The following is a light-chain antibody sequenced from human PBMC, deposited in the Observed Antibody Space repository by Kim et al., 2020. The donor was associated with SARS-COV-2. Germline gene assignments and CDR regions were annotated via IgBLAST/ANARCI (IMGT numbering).Light chain of an antibody. Sequence: GQRVTISCSGSSSNIGSNNVNWYQQLPGTAPKLLIYSNNQRPSGVPDRFSGSKSGTSASLAISGLQSEDEADYHCAAWDDSLNGVVFGGGTQLTVL. CDR3: AAWDDSLNGVV. CDR2: SNN. CDR1: SSNIGSNN. J-gene: IGLJ2*01. V-gene: IGLV1-44*01.